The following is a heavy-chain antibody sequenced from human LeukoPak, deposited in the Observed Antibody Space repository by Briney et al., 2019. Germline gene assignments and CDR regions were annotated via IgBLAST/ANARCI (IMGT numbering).Heavy chain of an antibody. J-gene: IGHJ5*02. CDR2: INTNTGNP. V-gene: IGHV7-4-1*02. Sequence: GASVKVSCKTSGYTFSSYTITWVRQAPGQRLEWMGWINTNTGNPTYAQGFTGRFVFSLDTSVSTAYLQISSLKAEDTAVYYCARALGYCTNGVCQTWAVPGPWGQGTLVTVSS. D-gene: IGHD2-8*01. CDR1: GYTFSSYT. CDR3: ARALGYCTNGVCQTWAVPGP.